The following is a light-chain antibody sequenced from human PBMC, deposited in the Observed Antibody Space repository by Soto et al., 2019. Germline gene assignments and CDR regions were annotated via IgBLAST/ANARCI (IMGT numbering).Light chain of an antibody. CDR3: QHYNSYSEA. V-gene: IGKV1-5*03. CDR1: QTISSW. CDR2: KAS. Sequence: IQMTQSPSTLSASVGARVTITCLATQTISSWLACYQQKPGKAPKLLTYKASSLEGGGPSRFSGSGSGTDFTRTISSLQPDDFATYYGQHYNSYSEAFGQGTKVDIK. J-gene: IGKJ1*01.